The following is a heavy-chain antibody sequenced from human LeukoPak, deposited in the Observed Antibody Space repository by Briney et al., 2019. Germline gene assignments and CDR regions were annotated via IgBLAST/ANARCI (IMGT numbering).Heavy chain of an antibody. CDR2: ISSSGSTI. CDR1: GFTFSSYE. Sequence: GRSLRLSCAASGFTFSSYEMNWVRQAPGKGLQWVSYISSSGSTIKYADSVKGRFTISRGNARNSVYLQMTSLRAEDTAVYYCAKAWYDSSGYQEYFQHWGQGTLVTVSS. J-gene: IGHJ1*01. D-gene: IGHD3-22*01. V-gene: IGHV3-48*03. CDR3: AKAWYDSSGYQEYFQH.